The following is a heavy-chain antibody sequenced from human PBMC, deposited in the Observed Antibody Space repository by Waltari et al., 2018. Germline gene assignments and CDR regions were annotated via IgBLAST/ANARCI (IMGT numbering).Heavy chain of an antibody. Sequence: QVQLVQSGAEVKKPGASVKVSCKASGYPFTGYYMHWVRQAPGQGLEWMGRINPNSGGTNYAQKFQGRVTMTRDTSISTAYMELSRLRSDDTAVYYCARDRGSRSGFSNWFDPWGQGTLVTVSS. D-gene: IGHD3-3*01. CDR2: INPNSGGT. CDR1: GYPFTGYY. V-gene: IGHV1-2*06. CDR3: ARDRGSRSGFSNWFDP. J-gene: IGHJ5*02.